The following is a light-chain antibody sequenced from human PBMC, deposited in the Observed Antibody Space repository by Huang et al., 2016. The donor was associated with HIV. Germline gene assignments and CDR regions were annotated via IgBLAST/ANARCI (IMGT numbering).Light chain of an antibody. CDR1: QDISTY. V-gene: IGKV1-33*01. CDR3: QQYDNLPR. Sequence: DIQMTQSPSSLSASVGDRVTITCQASQDISTYLNWYQQKPGKAPKLLIYDASNLETGVPSRFSGSGSGTDFTFTISSLQPEDIATYYCQQYDNLPRFGGGTKVEFK. J-gene: IGKJ4*01. CDR2: DAS.